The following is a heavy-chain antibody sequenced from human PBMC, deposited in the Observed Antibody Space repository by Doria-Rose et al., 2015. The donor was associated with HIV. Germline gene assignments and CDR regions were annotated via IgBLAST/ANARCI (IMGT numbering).Heavy chain of an antibody. Sequence: QVTLKESGPVLVKPTETLTLTCTVSGVSLSSPGMGVSWIRQHPGKALEWLAKMFSDDERSYKAALKSRLTLTRGTSKSQVVLTMTDMDPVDTATYYCARIKSSRWYHKYYFDFWGQGTLAIVSA. CDR2: MFSDDER. J-gene: IGHJ4*02. CDR3: ARIKSSRWYHKYYFDF. V-gene: IGHV2-26*01. CDR1: GVSLSSPGMG. D-gene: IGHD6-13*01.